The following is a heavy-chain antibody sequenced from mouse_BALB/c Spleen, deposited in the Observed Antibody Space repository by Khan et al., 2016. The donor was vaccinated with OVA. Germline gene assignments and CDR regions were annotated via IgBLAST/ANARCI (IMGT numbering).Heavy chain of an antibody. CDR2: ISSTGST. CDR3: ARSLYYSYGYALDC. Sequence: EVKLLESGPGLMKPSQSLSLTCTVTGYSITSDYAWNWIRQFPGNKLEWMGYISSTGSTSYNPSLKSRISITRDTSKNQFFLQLKSVTTEDTATYYCARSLYYSYGYALDCWGRGTSVTVSS. V-gene: IGHV3-2*02. CDR1: GYSITSDYA. J-gene: IGHJ4*01. D-gene: IGHD2-14*01.